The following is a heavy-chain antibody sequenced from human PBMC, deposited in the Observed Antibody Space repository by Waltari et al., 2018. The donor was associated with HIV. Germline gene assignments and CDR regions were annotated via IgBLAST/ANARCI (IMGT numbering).Heavy chain of an antibody. CDR3: ARARGYSYGYEDY. V-gene: IGHV3-48*04. Sequence: EVQLVESGGALVQPGGSLRLSCAASRFTFSTYSMNWVRQAPGKGVEWISYIGNMGNTIDYADAVKGRFTISRDNAKNALSLQMHSLRAEDTAVYYCARARGYSYGYEDYCGQGALVTVSS. CDR2: IGNMGNTI. D-gene: IGHD5-18*01. CDR1: RFTFSTYS. J-gene: IGHJ4*02.